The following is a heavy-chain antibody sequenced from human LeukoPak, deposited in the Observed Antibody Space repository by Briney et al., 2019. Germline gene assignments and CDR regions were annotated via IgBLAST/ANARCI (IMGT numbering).Heavy chain of an antibody. D-gene: IGHD3-22*01. CDR1: GFAVSSNY. V-gene: IGHV3-66*01. J-gene: IGHJ3*02. CDR2: IYSGGST. CDR3: ARAPFTYDSSGDSFDI. Sequence: GGSLRLSCAASGFAVSSNYMSWVRQAPGKGLEWVSVIYSGGSTYYADSVKGRFTVSRDNSKNTLYLQMNSLRAEDTAVYYCARAPFTYDSSGDSFDIWGQGTMVTVSS.